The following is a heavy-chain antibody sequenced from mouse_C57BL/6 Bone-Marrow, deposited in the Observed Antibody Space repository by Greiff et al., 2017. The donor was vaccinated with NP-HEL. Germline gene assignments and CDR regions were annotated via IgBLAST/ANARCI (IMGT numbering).Heavy chain of an antibody. CDR1: GYTFTSYW. J-gene: IGHJ4*01. V-gene: IGHV1-64*01. D-gene: IGHD4-1*02. Sequence: QVQLQQSGAELVKPGASVKLSCKASGYTFTSYWMHWVKQRPGQGLEWIGMIHPNSGSTNYNEKFKSKATLTVDKSSSTAYMQLSSLTSEDSAVYYCAREPNWDWVYYAMDYWGQGTSVTVSS. CDR2: IHPNSGST. CDR3: AREPNWDWVYYAMDY.